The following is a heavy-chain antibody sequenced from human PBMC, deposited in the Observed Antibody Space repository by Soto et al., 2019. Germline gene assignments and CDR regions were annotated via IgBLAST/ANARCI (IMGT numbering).Heavy chain of an antibody. V-gene: IGHV3-23*01. CDR2: ISGSGGST. CDR3: AKRGSGSQFDY. CDR1: GFTFSSYA. Sequence: EVPLLESGGGLVQPGGSLRLSCAASGFTFSSYAMSWVRQAPGKGLEWVSVISGSGGSTYYADSVKGRFTISRDNSKNTLYLQMNSLRAADTAVHYCAKRGSGSQFDYWGQGTLVTVSS. J-gene: IGHJ4*02. D-gene: IGHD1-26*01.